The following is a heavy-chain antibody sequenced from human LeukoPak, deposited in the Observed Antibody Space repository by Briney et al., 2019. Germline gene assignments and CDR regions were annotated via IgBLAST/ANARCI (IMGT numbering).Heavy chain of an antibody. CDR1: GGSISSYY. V-gene: IGHV4-59*01. CDR2: IYYSGRT. D-gene: IGHD3-22*01. Sequence: PSETLSLTCTVSGGSISSYYWSWIRQPPGKGLEWIGYIYYSGRTNYNPSLKSRVTISVDTSKNQFSLKLSPVTAADTAVYYCAREDYYDSSGYYWGAFDIWGQGTMVTVSS. J-gene: IGHJ3*02. CDR3: AREDYYDSSGYYWGAFDI.